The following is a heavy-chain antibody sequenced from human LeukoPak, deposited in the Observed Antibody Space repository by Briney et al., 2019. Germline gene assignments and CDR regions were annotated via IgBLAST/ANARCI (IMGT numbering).Heavy chain of an antibody. J-gene: IGHJ6*03. V-gene: IGHV4-34*01. D-gene: IGHD3-10*01. CDR2: INHSGST. CDR1: GGSCSGHY. CDR3: ARRFGFGNLLYYYYYHMDV. Sequence: PSETLSLTCAVYGGSCSGHYWSWIRQPPGKGLDWIGEINHSGSTNYNPSLKSRVTISVDTSKNQFSLRLSSVTAADTAVYYCARRFGFGNLLYYYYYHMDVWDTGTTVTISS.